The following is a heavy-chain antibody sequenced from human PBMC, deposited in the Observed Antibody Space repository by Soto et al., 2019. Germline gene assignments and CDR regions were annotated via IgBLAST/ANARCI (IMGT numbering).Heavy chain of an antibody. CDR1: GFTFSSYG. Sequence: GGSLRLSCAASGFTFSSYGMHWVRQAPGKGLEWVAVIWYDGSNKYYADSVKGLFTISRDNSKNTLYLQMNSLRAEDTAVYYCARGVATYYYYYYYMDVWGKGTTVTVSS. J-gene: IGHJ6*03. CDR3: ARGVATYYYYYYYMDV. CDR2: IWYDGSNK. V-gene: IGHV3-33*01. D-gene: IGHD3-10*01.